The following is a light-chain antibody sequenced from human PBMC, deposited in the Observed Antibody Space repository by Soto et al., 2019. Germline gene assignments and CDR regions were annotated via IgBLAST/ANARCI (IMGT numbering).Light chain of an antibody. J-gene: IGKJ1*01. Sequence: EIVLTQSPGTLSLSPGERATLSCRASQTVSSNYLAWFQQKGGQAPRLLIFGASSRAAGIPDRFSGSGSGTDFTLTISRLEPEDFAVYYCQQYGSSGTFGQGTKVDIK. CDR2: GAS. V-gene: IGKV3-20*01. CDR1: QTVSSNY. CDR3: QQYGSSGT.